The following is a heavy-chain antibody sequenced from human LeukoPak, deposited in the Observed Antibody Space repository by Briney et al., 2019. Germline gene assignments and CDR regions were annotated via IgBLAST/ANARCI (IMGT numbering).Heavy chain of an antibody. CDR3: ARDKVPDGRWEVDY. CDR1: GFTLSAFT. Sequence: GGSLRPSCAASGFTLSAFTMNWFRQAPGKGLEWVSVIYSTGDTDYADSVKGRFTISRDGSRSTVFLQMNSLRVEDTALYYCARDKVPDGRWEVDYWGQGTQVIVSS. CDR2: IYSTGDT. J-gene: IGHJ4*02. D-gene: IGHD1-26*01. V-gene: IGHV3-53*01.